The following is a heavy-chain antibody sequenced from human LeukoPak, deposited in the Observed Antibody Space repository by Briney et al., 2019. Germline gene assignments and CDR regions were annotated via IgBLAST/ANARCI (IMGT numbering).Heavy chain of an antibody. J-gene: IGHJ4*02. D-gene: IGHD2-2*01. CDR2: INHSGST. Sequence: SETLSLTCAVYGESFRGYYWSWIRQPPGKGLEWIGEINHSGSTNYNPSLKSRVTISVGTSKNQFSLKLSSVTAADTAVYYCARRVVVPAVVDYWGQGTLVTVSS. CDR1: GESFRGYY. V-gene: IGHV4-34*01. CDR3: ARRVVVPAVVDY.